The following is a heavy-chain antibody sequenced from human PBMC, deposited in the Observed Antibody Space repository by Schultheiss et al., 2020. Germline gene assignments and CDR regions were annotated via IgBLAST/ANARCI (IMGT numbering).Heavy chain of an antibody. V-gene: IGHV3-64*04. J-gene: IGHJ6*02. D-gene: IGHD3-3*01. Sequence: GESLKISCSASGFTFSSYAMHWVRQAPGKGLEYVSSINSNGISTYYADSVKGRFTISRDDSKSIAYLQMNSLKTEDTAVYYCTTGDFWSGYYPVDGMDVWGQGTTVTVSS. CDR1: GFTFSSYA. CDR3: TTGDFWSGYYPVDGMDV. CDR2: INSNGIST.